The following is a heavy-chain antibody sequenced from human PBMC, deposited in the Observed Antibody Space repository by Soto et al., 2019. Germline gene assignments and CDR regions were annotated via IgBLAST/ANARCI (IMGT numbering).Heavy chain of an antibody. J-gene: IGHJ6*02. V-gene: IGHV3-53*01. D-gene: IGHD3-10*01. CDR3: ARSSGVFRGDYYYYGMDV. Sequence: GGSLRLSCAASGFTVSSNYMSWVRQAPGKGLEWVSVIYSGGSTYYADSVKGRFTISRDNSKNTLYLQMNSLRAEDTAVYYCARSSGVFRGDYYYYGMDVWGQGTTVTVSS. CDR2: IYSGGST. CDR1: GFTVSSNY.